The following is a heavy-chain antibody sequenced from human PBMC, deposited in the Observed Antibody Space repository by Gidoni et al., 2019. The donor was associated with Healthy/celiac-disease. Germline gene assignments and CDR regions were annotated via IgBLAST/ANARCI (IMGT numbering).Heavy chain of an antibody. D-gene: IGHD1-26*01. V-gene: IGHV3-23*01. J-gene: IGHJ5*02. CDR3: AKGVGATTNNWFDP. CDR1: GCTFSSSA. CDR2: LSVSGGDT. Sequence: EVQLLESGGVMVQPGGSLRLSCAASGCTFSSSAMRWVRQAPGKGLGWVSALSVSGGDTYYADSVKGRFTISIDNSKNTLYLQMNSLRAEDTAVYYCAKGVGATTNNWFDPWGQGTLVTVSS.